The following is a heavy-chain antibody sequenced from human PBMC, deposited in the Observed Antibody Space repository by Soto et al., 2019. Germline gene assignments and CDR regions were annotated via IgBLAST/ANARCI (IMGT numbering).Heavy chain of an antibody. CDR3: ARDLWGYCGTDCYPLDV. J-gene: IGHJ6*02. CDR2: IYHSGST. V-gene: IGHV4-30-2*01. D-gene: IGHD2-21*02. Sequence: SETLSLTCTVSGGSISSGGYSWSWIRQPPGKGLEWIGYIYHSGSTYYNPSLKSRVTISVDRSKNQFSLKLSSVTAADTAVYYCARDLWGYCGTDCYPLDVWGQGTTVTVSS. CDR1: GGSISSGGYS.